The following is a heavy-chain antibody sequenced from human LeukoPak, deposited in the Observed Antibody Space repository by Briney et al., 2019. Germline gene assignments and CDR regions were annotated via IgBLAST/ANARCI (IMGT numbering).Heavy chain of an antibody. V-gene: IGHV5-51*01. D-gene: IGHD3-10*01. Sequence: GESLKISCKGSGYSFTSYWIGWVRQMPGKGLEWMGIIYPGDSDTRYSPSFQGQVTISADKSISTAYLQWSSLKASDTAVYYCARASRQWFGELLFFDYWGQGTLVTVSS. J-gene: IGHJ4*02. CDR1: GYSFTSYW. CDR3: ARASRQWFGELLFFDY. CDR2: IYPGDSDT.